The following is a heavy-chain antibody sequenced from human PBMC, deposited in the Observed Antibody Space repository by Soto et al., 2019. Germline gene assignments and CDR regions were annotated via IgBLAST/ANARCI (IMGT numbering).Heavy chain of an antibody. CDR2: IWFEGSNQ. D-gene: IGHD2-21*02. J-gene: IGHJ4*02. CDR1: GFTFSSHA. V-gene: IGHV3-33*01. Sequence: QVQLVESGGGVVQPGRSLRLSCAASGFTFSSHAMHWVRQTPGKGLEWVAIIWFEGSNQYYADSVKGRFTISRDNSNNTLYLQMTSLRADDTCLYYCAIAPNSGGNSPYFDYCGQGILVTVSS. CDR3: AIAPNSGGNSPYFDY.